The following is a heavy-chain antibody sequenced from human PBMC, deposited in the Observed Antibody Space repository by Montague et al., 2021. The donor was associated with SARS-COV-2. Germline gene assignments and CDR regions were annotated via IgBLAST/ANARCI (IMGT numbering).Heavy chain of an antibody. Sequence: SETLSLTCAVYGGSFSGYYWTWIRQSPRRGLEWIGEINHSGSTNYNPSLKSRVTISVDTSKNQFSLNLRSVTAADTAVYFCGRVILSATSNPFDCWGPGTLVTVSS. CDR3: GRVILSATSNPFDC. V-gene: IGHV4-34*01. CDR1: GGSFSGYY. J-gene: IGHJ4*02. CDR2: INHSGST. D-gene: IGHD2-15*01.